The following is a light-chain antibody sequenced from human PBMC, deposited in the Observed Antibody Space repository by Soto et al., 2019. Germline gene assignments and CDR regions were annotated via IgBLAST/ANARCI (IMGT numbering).Light chain of an antibody. CDR3: QQYGGSPPT. CDR1: QSVSSY. Sequence: DIVLTQSPGTLSLSPGETATLSCRASQSVSSYLAWYQQKPGQAPRLLIYDASNRATGIPDRFSGSGSGTDFTLTISRLEPEDFAVYYCQQYGGSPPTFCGGTKVDIK. V-gene: IGKV3-20*01. CDR2: DAS. J-gene: IGKJ4*01.